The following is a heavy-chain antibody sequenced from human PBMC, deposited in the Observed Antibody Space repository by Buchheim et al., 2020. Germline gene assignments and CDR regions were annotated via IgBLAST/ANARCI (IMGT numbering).Heavy chain of an antibody. CDR2: FCGRGGSP. D-gene: IGHD6-6*01. J-gene: IGHJ4*02. CDR3: AKDREYSSSSTVDY. Sequence: EVQLLESGGGLVQPGGSLRLSCAASGFTFSSYAMSWVRQAPGKGLEWVSAFCGRGGSPYYADSVKGRFPLSQDIPKNTLFLQMNSLRAEDTAVYYCAKDREYSSSSTVDYWGQGTL. CDR1: GFTFSSYA. V-gene: IGHV3-23*01.